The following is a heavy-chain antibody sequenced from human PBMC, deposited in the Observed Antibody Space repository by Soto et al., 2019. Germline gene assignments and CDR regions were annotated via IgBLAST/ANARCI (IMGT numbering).Heavy chain of an antibody. CDR2: INAGNGNT. J-gene: IGHJ4*01. CDR1: GYTFTSYA. V-gene: IGHV1-3*01. CDR3: ARGAWVRVTVTPDFDY. D-gene: IGHD4-17*01. Sequence: QVQLVQSGAEVKKPGASVKVSCKASGYTFTSYAMHCVRQAPGKRLEWMGWINAGNGNTKYSQKFQGRVTITRDTSGSTAYMELSRLRSEDTAVYYCARGAWVRVTVTPDFDYWGHGTLVTVSS.